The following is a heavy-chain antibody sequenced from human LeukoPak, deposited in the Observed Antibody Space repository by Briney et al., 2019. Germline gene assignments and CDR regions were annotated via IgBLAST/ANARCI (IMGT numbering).Heavy chain of an antibody. V-gene: IGHV3-66*02. CDR2: IYSGGST. Sequence: GSLRLSCAASGFTVSSNYMSWVSQAPGKGLEWVSVIYSGGSTYYADSVKGRFTISRDNSKNTLYLQMNSLRAEDTAVYYCARDSSGPGAQYYYYMDVWGKGTTVTVSS. CDR1: GFTVSSNY. CDR3: ARDSSGPGAQYYYYMDV. J-gene: IGHJ6*03. D-gene: IGHD6-19*01.